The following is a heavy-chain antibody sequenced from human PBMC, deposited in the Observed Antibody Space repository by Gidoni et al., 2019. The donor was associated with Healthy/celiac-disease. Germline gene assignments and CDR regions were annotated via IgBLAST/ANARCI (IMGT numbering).Heavy chain of an antibody. CDR3: ASVNYYGSGSYLYYYYYYGMDV. D-gene: IGHD3-10*01. CDR2: IIPIFGTA. J-gene: IGHJ6*02. Sequence: QVQLVQSGAEVKKPGSSVKVSCKASGGTFSSYAISWVRQAPGQGLEWMGGIIPIFGTANYAQKFQGRVTITADESTSTAYMELSSLRSEDTAVYYCASVNYYGSGSYLYYYYYYGMDVWGQGTTVTVSS. CDR1: GGTFSSYA. V-gene: IGHV1-69*01.